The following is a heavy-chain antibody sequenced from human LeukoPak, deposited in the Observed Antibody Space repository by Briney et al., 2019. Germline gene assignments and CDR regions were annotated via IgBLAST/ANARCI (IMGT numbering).Heavy chain of an antibody. D-gene: IGHD3-22*01. J-gene: IGHJ3*02. CDR1: GFTFSSYS. Sequence: GGSLRLSCAASGFTFSSYSMNWVRQAPGKGLEWVSSISSSSSYIYYADSVKGRFTISRDNAKNSLYLQMNSLRAEDTAVYYCAREMGEDSSGYEFPYLVALGSDIWGQGTMVTVSS. CDR2: ISSSSSYI. V-gene: IGHV3-21*01. CDR3: AREMGEDSSGYEFPYLVALGSDI.